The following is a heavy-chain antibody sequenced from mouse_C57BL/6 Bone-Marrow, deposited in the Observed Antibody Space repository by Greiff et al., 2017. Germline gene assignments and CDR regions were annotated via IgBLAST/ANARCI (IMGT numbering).Heavy chain of an antibody. CDR1: GYAFSSSW. V-gene: IGHV1-82*01. D-gene: IGHD2-4*01. Sequence: QVQLKQSGPELVKPGASVKISCKASGYAFSSSWMNWVKQRPGKGLEWIGRIYPGDGDTNYNGKFKGKATLTADKSSSTAYMQLSSLTSEDSAVYFCASRRLYYDYDGAFAYWGQGTLVTVSA. CDR3: ASRRLYYDYDGAFAY. J-gene: IGHJ3*01. CDR2: IYPGDGDT.